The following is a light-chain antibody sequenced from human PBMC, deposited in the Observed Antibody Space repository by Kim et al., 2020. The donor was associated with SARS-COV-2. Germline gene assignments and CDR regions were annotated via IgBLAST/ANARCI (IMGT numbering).Light chain of an antibody. J-gene: IGLJ3*02. CDR1: GSGLGDYKY. V-gene: IGLV2-14*01. CDR2: EVT. Sequence: QSALAQPASVSGSPGQSITISCTGSGSGLGDYKYISWYQQYLGKAPKLMIYEVTKRPSGFANRFSGSKSGNTASLTISGLQAEDEADYYCSSYISGGMWVFGGGTQLTVL. CDR3: SSYISGGMWV.